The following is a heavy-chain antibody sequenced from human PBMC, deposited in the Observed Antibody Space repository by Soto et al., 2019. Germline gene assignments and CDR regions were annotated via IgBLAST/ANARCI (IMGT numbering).Heavy chain of an antibody. CDR3: ARDGVAPGLYFDH. CDR2: IKYDGREK. Sequence: EVQLVESGGGLVQPGGSLGLSCAASGFTFSDYWMNWVRQTPGKRLEWVASIKYDGREKNYVDSVKGRFTISRDNAKNSVYLQMASLRAEVTAVYYCARDGVAPGLYFDHWGQGTPVTVSS. V-gene: IGHV3-7*05. J-gene: IGHJ4*02. CDR1: GFTFSDYW. D-gene: IGHD6-13*01.